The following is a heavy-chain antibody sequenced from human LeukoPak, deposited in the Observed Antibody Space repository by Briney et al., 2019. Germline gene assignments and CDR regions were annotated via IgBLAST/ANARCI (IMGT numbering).Heavy chain of an antibody. CDR2: ISGSGGST. J-gene: IGHJ4*02. Sequence: PGGSLRLSCAASGFTFSSYAMSWVRQAPGKGLEWVSAISGSGGSTYYADSVKGRFTISRDNSKNTLYLQMNSLRAEDTAVYYCARDLKLNHAGPHYYGSGSNYWGQGTLVTVSS. CDR3: ARDLKLNHAGPHYYGSGSNY. D-gene: IGHD3-10*01. V-gene: IGHV3-23*01. CDR1: GFTFSSYA.